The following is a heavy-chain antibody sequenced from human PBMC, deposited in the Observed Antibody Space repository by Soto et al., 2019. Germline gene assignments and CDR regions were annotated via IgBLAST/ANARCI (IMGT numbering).Heavy chain of an antibody. CDR1: GFTFSLVS. Sequence: GGSLRRSCEASGFTFSLVSMNWVRPVPGKGLEWFASISSGSSDTWYADSVKGRFIISRDNAQNSLFLQMNTLRPEDTAMYYCARVAYWGPGNQVTVSS. V-gene: IGHV3-21*01. J-gene: IGHJ4*02. CDR3: ARVAY. CDR2: ISSGSSDT.